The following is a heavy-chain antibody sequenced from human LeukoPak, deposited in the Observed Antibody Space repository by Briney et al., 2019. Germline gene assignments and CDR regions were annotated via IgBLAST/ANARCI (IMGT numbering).Heavy chain of an antibody. CDR3: AKARTRGYSYGSFDY. J-gene: IGHJ4*02. D-gene: IGHD5-18*01. Sequence: GGSLRLCCAAAGFNFSAYGFYLVRQAPGKGLDWVAYIRYDGTSKYFADSVKGRFGISRDSSKTTVYLHMNSLRREDTAVYYCAKARTRGYSYGSFDYWGQGTLVTVSS. CDR2: IRYDGTSK. CDR1: GFNFSAYG. V-gene: IGHV3-30*02.